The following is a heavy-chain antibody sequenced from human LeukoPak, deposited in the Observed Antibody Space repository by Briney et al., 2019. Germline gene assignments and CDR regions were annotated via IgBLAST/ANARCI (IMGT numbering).Heavy chain of an antibody. J-gene: IGHJ6*03. CDR2: IYYSGST. D-gene: IGHD2-15*01. V-gene: IGHV4-59*01. Sequence: SETLSLTCTVSGGSISSYYWSWIRQPPGKGLEWIGYIYYSGSTNYNPSLKSRVTISVDTSKNQFSLKLSSVTAADTAVYYCARSVEGYCSGGSCYYYSYYMDVWGKGTTVTISS. CDR3: ARSVEGYCSGGSCYYYSYYMDV. CDR1: GGSISSYY.